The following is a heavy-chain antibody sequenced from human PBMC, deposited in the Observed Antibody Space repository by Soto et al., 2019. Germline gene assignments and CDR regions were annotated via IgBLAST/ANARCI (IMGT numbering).Heavy chain of an antibody. CDR2: IIDSGGST. J-gene: IGHJ6*02. CDR3: AKERSYYYYYGVAV. V-gene: IGHV3-23*01. Sequence: GGSLRLSCAASGFTFSSCAMGWVRQAPGKGLEWVSDIIDSGGSTYYADSVKGRFTISRDNSKSTLYLQMNSLRAEDTALYYCAKERSYYYYYGVAVRGQGTTVNVSS. CDR1: GFTFSSCA.